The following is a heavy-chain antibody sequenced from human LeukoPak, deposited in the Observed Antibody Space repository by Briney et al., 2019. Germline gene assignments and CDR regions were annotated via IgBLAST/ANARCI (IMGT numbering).Heavy chain of an antibody. J-gene: IGHJ4*02. V-gene: IGHV4-59*01. Sequence: KPSETLSLTCTVSGGSISSYYWSWIRQPPGKGLEWIGYIYYSRSTNYNPSLKSRVTISVDTSKNQFSLKLSSVTAADTAVYYCARTGGYYDSSGPNDYWGQGTLVTVSS. CDR2: IYYSRST. D-gene: IGHD3-22*01. CDR1: GGSISSYY. CDR3: ARTGGYYDSSGPNDY.